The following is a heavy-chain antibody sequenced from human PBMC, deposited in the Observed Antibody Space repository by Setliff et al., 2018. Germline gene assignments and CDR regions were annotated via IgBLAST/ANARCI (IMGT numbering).Heavy chain of an antibody. J-gene: IGHJ6*03. Sequence: ASVKVSCKASGYTFTSYDINWVRQATGQGLEWVGSMSPQSDNTVYAQKFLGRVTMTKNTSISTAYMELSSLRSEDTAVYYCARGQPPTPRPYFYHMDVWGKGTTVTVSS. V-gene: IGHV1-8*02. CDR1: GYTFTSYD. CDR3: ARGQPPTPRPYFYHMDV. CDR2: MSPQSDNT. D-gene: IGHD2-15*01.